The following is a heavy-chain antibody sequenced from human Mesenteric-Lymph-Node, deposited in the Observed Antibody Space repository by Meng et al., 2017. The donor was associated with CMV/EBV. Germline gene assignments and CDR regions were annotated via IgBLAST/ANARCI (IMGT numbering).Heavy chain of an antibody. CDR1: GGSLSSCDCY. CDR2: IYYSAST. CDR3: ALMIAAATNWFDP. D-gene: IGHD6-25*01. Sequence: SGGSLSSCDCYWTWIRQPPGKGLSRIGYIYYSASTYYDPSLKSRVTISIDTSKNQFSLRLSYVIAADTAVDYCALMIAAATNWFDPWGQGTLVTVSS. J-gene: IGHJ5*02. V-gene: IGHV4-30-4*08.